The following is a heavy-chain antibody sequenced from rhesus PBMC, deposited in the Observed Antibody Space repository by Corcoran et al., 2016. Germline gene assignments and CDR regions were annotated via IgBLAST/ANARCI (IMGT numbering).Heavy chain of an antibody. J-gene: IGHJ4*01. D-gene: IGHD3-16*01. Sequence: QVQLQESGPGLVKPSETLSLTCAVPGGSISDSYYWNWLRQPPGKGLEWIGNIYGNSASTYYNPSLKSRVTLSKDTSKNQFFLKLSSVTAADTAVYYCAAVVVTYDYWGQGVLVTVSS. V-gene: IGHV4S9*01. CDR3: AAVVVTYDY. CDR2: IYGNSAST. CDR1: GGSISDSYY.